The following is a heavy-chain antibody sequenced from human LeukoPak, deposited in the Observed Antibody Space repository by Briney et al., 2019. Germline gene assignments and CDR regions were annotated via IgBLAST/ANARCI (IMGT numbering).Heavy chain of an antibody. D-gene: IGHD3-9*01. Sequence: ASVKVSCKASNYMFTTYGISWVRQAPGQGLEWLGWINPYNGNTNYAQKLQGRVTLTTDTSTSTTYMDPRSLRSDDTAVYYCARVNNYDLLSTFDLWGQGTLVTVSS. J-gene: IGHJ4*02. V-gene: IGHV1-18*01. CDR1: NYMFTTYG. CDR2: INPYNGNT. CDR3: ARVNNYDLLSTFDL.